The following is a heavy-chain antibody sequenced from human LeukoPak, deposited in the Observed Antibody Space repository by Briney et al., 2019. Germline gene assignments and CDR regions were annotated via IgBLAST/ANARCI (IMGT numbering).Heavy chain of an antibody. D-gene: IGHD6-13*01. CDR2: IIPIFGTA. CDR1: GYTFTSYG. CDR3: ARGLAAAAPDAFDI. Sequence: ASVKVSCKASGYTFTSYGISWVRQAPGQGLEWMGGIIPIFGTANYAQKFQGRVTITADESTSTAYMELSSLRSEDTAVYYCARGLAAAAPDAFDIWGQGTMVTVSS. V-gene: IGHV1-69*13. J-gene: IGHJ3*02.